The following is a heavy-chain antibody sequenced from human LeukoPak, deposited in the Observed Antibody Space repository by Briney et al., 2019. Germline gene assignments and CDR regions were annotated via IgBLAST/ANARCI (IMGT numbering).Heavy chain of an antibody. CDR3: ARPSTKYSSSSGYFQH. J-gene: IGHJ1*01. Sequence: SETLSLTCAVYGVSFSGCYWSWIRQPPGKGLEWIGEINHSGSTNYNPSLKSRVTISVDTSKNQFSLKLSSVTAADTAVYYCARPSTKYSSSSGYFQHWGQGTLVTVSS. CDR1: GVSFSGCY. CDR2: INHSGST. D-gene: IGHD6-6*01. V-gene: IGHV4-34*01.